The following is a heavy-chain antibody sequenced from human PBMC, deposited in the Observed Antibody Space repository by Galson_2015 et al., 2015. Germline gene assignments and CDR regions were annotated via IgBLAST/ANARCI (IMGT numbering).Heavy chain of an antibody. Sequence: SLRLSCAASGFAFSVYNMHWVRQAPGKGLEWVSSISRGSTDIFYADSVEGRFAISRDNAKNSLYLQMNSLRAEDTAVYYCAGDRVAVAFGEPHIEGDAFDIWGQGTMVSVSS. CDR2: ISRGSTDI. J-gene: IGHJ3*02. V-gene: IGHV3-21*01. D-gene: IGHD3-10*01. CDR1: GFAFSVYN. CDR3: AGDRVAVAFGEPHIEGDAFDI.